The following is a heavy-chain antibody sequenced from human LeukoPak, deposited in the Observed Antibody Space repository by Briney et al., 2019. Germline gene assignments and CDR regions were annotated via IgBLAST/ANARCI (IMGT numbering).Heavy chain of an antibody. J-gene: IGHJ4*02. V-gene: IGHV4-34*01. CDR2: IHHSGRT. CDR3: TRGQFQRDY. Sequence: PSETLSLTCAVYGGSFSDYYWCWIRQPPGKGLEWIGEIHHSGRTNYNPSLKTRVTISIDTSKNQFSLTLSSVTAADTAVYYCTRGQFQRDYWGQGTLVTVSS. CDR1: GGSFSDYY.